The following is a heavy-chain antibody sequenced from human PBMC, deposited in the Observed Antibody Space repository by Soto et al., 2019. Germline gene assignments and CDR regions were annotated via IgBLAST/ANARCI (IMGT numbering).Heavy chain of an antibody. CDR1: GFTFSDFG. CDR2: ISKDGLDR. D-gene: IGHD6-19*01. J-gene: IGHJ4*02. Sequence: GGSLRLSCVVSGFTFSDFGMHWVRQSPGEGLAWVASISKDGLDRYYSESVKGRFTISRDDSKNTVFLQMNSLKVEDTAAYFCASPREGQWLVFDHWGQRTLVTSPQ. CDR3: ASPREGQWLVFDH. V-gene: IGHV3-30*19.